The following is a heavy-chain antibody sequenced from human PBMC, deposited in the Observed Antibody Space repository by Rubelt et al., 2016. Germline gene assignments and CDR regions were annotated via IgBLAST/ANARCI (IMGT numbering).Heavy chain of an antibody. V-gene: IGHV3-33*01. Sequence: QVQLVESGGGVVQPGRSLRLSCAASGFTFSSYGMHWVRQAPGKGLEWVAVIWYDGSNKYYADSVKGRFTISRDNSKNTLYLQMNSLRAEDTAVYYCARDTAGYSYGPDYWGQGTLVTVSS. J-gene: IGHJ4*02. CDR2: IWYDGSNK. D-gene: IGHD5-18*01. CDR1: GFTFSSYG. CDR3: ARDTAGYSYGPDY.